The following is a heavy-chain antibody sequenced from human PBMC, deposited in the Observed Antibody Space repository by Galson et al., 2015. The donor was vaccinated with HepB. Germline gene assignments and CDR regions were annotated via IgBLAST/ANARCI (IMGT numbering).Heavy chain of an antibody. CDR3: ARGPYSSGSPDL. D-gene: IGHD6-19*01. V-gene: IGHV4-61*02. CDR2: IYSSGSP. CDR1: GDSITSAYYY. J-gene: IGHJ2*01. Sequence: TLSLTCTVSGDSITSAYYYWSWIRQPAGKGLEWIGRIYSSGSPKYNPSLKTRVTMSVDTSKNQFSLKLSSVTAADTAVCYCARGPYSSGSPDLWGRGTLVTVSS.